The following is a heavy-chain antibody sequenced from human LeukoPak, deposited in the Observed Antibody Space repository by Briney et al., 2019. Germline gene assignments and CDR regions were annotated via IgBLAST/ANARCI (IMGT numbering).Heavy chain of an antibody. CDR3: ATYSYDFWSDRPFDY. Sequence: GGSLRLSCAASEFTFSTYWMSWVRQAPGKGLEWVANIKEDGSEEYYVDSVKGRFTISRDNAKNSLYLQMNSLRAEDTAVYYCATYSYDFWSDRPFDYWGQGTLVTVSS. V-gene: IGHV3-7*01. D-gene: IGHD3-3*01. CDR2: IKEDGSEE. J-gene: IGHJ4*02. CDR1: EFTFSTYW.